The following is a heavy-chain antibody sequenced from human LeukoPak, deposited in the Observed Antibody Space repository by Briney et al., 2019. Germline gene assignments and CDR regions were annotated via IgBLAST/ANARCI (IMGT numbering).Heavy chain of an antibody. CDR1: GFTFSSYS. Sequence: PGGSLRLSCAASGFTFSSYSMNWVRQAPGKGLEWGSYISSMSSTIYYADSVKGRFTNSRDNAQPSLYLQTHSLRAEATAAYYCARGYSQRGVVPPAPIAYWGQGPLVTVSS. V-gene: IGHV3-48*01. CDR3: ARGYSQRGVVPPAPIAY. CDR2: ISSMSSTI. D-gene: IGHD2-2*01. J-gene: IGHJ4*02.